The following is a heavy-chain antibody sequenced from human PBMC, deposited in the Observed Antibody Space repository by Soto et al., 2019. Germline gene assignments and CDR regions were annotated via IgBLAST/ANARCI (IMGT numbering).Heavy chain of an antibody. CDR3: AKLYCTTTRCFGPIDY. Sequence: GESLKISCKGSGNSFTSYWITWVRQMPGKGLESMGRINPSDSDTNYSPSFQGHVTISADKSISAAYLQFSSLKASDTAMHYCAKLYCTTTRCFGPIDYWGQGTLVTVSS. J-gene: IGHJ4*02. CDR1: GNSFTSYW. D-gene: IGHD1-26*01. V-gene: IGHV5-10-1*01. CDR2: INPSDSDT.